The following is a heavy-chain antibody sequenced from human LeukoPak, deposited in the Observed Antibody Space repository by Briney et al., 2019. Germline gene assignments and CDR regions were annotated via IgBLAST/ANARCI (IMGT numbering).Heavy chain of an antibody. CDR2: IHDSGST. V-gene: IGHV4-61*08. CDR1: GGSVSTDDYY. Sequence: SETLSLTCTVSGGSVSTDDYYWSWIRQPPGKGLEWIGYIHDSGSTNYNPSLKSRVTISVDTSKNQFSLRLSSVSAADAAVYYCARDVSWFDAWGQGTLVTVSS. CDR3: ARDVSWFDA. J-gene: IGHJ5*02.